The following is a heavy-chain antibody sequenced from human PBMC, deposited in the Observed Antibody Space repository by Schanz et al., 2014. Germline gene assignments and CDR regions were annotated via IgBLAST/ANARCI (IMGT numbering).Heavy chain of an antibody. CDR1: GFTFTNYA. V-gene: IGHV3-23*04. Sequence: EVQLVASGGGLVQPGGSLRLSCAASGFTFTNYAMSWVRQAPGKGLEWVSLISDSGDTAYYADSVKGRFTISRDNFKGALYLQMSSLRAEDTAVYYCAKSLESCPGGRCSRGYFDYWGQGTPVTVSS. CDR2: ISDSGDTA. J-gene: IGHJ4*02. CDR3: AKSLESCPGGRCSRGYFDY. D-gene: IGHD2-8*02.